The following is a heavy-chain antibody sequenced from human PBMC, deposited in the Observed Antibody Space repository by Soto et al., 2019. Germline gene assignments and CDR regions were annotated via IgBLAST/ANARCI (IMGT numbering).Heavy chain of an antibody. V-gene: IGHV2-5*02. J-gene: IGHJ4*02. D-gene: IGHD3-3*01. Sequence: QITLNESGPTVVNPTETLTLTCTFSGFSLTTSGVGVGWVRQSPGKAPGWLAFIYWDDDKRYSTSLKSRLTITKDTSKNQVVLTMANVDPTDTATYYCAHRVLRAVFGLVTTTAIYFDFWGQGTPVVVSS. CDR2: IYWDDDK. CDR1: GFSLTTSGVG. CDR3: AHRVLRAVFGLVTTTAIYFDF.